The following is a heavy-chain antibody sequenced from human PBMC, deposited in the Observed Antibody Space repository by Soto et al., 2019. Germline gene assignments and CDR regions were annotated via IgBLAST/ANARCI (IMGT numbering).Heavy chain of an antibody. CDR2: ISGSGGST. D-gene: IGHD3-16*02. Sequence: GGSLRLSCAASGFTFSSYAMSWVRQAPGKGLEWVSAISGSGGSTYYADSVKGRFTISRDNSKNTLYLQMNSLRAEDTAVYYCAKDPVDYDYIWGSYRSDYFDYWGQGTLVTVSS. J-gene: IGHJ4*02. V-gene: IGHV3-23*01. CDR3: AKDPVDYDYIWGSYRSDYFDY. CDR1: GFTFSSYA.